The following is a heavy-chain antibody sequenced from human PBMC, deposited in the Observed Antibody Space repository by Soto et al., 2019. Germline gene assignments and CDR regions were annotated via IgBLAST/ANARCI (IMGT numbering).Heavy chain of an antibody. CDR2: ISYDGSNK. J-gene: IGHJ6*02. CDR1: GFTFSSYG. Sequence: GGSLRLSCAASGFTFSSYGMHWVRQAPGKGLEWVAVISYDGSNKYYADSVKGRFTISRDNSKNTLYLQMNSLRAEDTAVYYCAKDNLNYDILTGYGAYYGMDVWGQGTTVTVSS. V-gene: IGHV3-30*18. D-gene: IGHD3-9*01. CDR3: AKDNLNYDILTGYGAYYGMDV.